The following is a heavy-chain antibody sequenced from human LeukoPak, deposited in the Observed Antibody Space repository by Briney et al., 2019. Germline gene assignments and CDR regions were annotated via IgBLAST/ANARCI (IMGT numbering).Heavy chain of an antibody. CDR1: GFTFSSYA. V-gene: IGHV3-30*01. CDR2: ISYDGSNK. D-gene: IGHD6-6*01. Sequence: GRSLRLSCAASGFTFSSYAMHWVRQAPGKGLEWVAVISYDGSNKYYADSVKGRFTISRDNSKNTLYLQMNSLRAEDTAAYYCARGRVYSSSSGVYWGQGTLVTVSS. J-gene: IGHJ4*02. CDR3: ARGRVYSSSSGVY.